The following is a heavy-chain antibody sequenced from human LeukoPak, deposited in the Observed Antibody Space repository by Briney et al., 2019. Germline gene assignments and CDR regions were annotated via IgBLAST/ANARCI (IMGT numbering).Heavy chain of an antibody. V-gene: IGHV4-59*08. CDR3: ARRGQGFRDLYYFDY. J-gene: IGHJ4*02. CDR2: IYYTGST. D-gene: IGHD3-10*01. Sequence: SETLSLTCTVSGGSISAFYWSWIRQPPGKGLEWIGSIYYTGSTNYSPSLMSRVTISLDTSNNQFSLKLSSVTAADTAVYYCARRGQGFRDLYYFDYWGLGNMVTVSS. CDR1: GGSISAFY.